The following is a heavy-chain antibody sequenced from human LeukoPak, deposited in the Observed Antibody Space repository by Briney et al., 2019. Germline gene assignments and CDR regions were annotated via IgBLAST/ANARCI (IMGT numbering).Heavy chain of an antibody. D-gene: IGHD6-19*01. CDR2: IYYSGNT. CDR3: ASGQNQWLGDY. CDR1: GGSISSSSYY. Sequence: PSETLSLTCTVSGGSISSSSYYWGWIRQPPGKGLEWIGSIYYSGNTYYNPSLKSRVTISVDTSKNQFSLKLSSVTAADTAVYYCASGQNQWLGDYWGQGTLVTVSS. V-gene: IGHV4-39*07. J-gene: IGHJ4*02.